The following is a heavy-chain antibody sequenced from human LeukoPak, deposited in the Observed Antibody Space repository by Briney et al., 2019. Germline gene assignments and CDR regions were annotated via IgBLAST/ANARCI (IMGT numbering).Heavy chain of an antibody. CDR1: GFTFSSYS. Sequence: GGSLRLSCAASGFTFSSYSMNWVRQAPGKGLEWVSSISSSSSYIYYADSVKGRFTISRDNAKNSLYLQMNSLRAEDTAVYYCARGLCSSSWYPIQPDYYFDYWGQGTLVTVSS. V-gene: IGHV3-21*01. D-gene: IGHD6-13*01. J-gene: IGHJ4*02. CDR2: ISSSSSYI. CDR3: ARGLCSSSWYPIQPDYYFDY.